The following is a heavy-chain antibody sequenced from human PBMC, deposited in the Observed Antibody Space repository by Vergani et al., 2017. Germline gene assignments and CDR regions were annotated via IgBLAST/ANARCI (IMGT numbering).Heavy chain of an antibody. CDR3: AKDIDTGSGRYRVYYGMDV. CDR1: GFTFSSYG. V-gene: IGHV3-30*18. Sequence: QVQLVESGGGVVQPGRSLRLSCAASGFTFSSYGMHWVRQAPGKGLEWVAVISYDGSNKYYADSVKGRFTISRDNSKNTLYLQMNSLRAEDTAVYYCAKDIDTGSGRYRVYYGMDVWGQGTTVTVSS. CDR2: ISYDGSNK. D-gene: IGHD3-10*01. J-gene: IGHJ6*02.